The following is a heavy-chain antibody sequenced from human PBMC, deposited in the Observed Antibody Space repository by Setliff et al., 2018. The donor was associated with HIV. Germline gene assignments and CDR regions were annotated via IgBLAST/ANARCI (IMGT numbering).Heavy chain of an antibody. D-gene: IGHD3-10*01. V-gene: IGHV1-69*05. J-gene: IGHJ4*02. Sequence: SVKVSCKASGDTLSIHPISWVRQAPGRGLDWMGGIIPAFGTANYAQKFQGRVTITTDESTTTVFMELTGLRSEDTAVYYCARYMVRGVTEWGYWGQGTLVTVSS. CDR2: IIPAFGTA. CDR1: GDTLSIHP. CDR3: ARYMVRGVTEWGY.